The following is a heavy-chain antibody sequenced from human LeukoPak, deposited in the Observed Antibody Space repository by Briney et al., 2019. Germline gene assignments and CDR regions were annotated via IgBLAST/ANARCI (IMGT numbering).Heavy chain of an antibody. J-gene: IGHJ6*02. CDR1: GFTFSSYW. D-gene: IGHD3-9*01. CDR2: ISSSSSYI. Sequence: PGGSLRLSCAASGFTFSSYWMSWVRQAPGKGLEWVSSISSSSSYIYYADSVKGRFTISRDNAKNSLYLQMNSLRAEDTAVYYCARSYDILTGTYYYYYGMDVWGQGTTVTVSS. V-gene: IGHV3-21*01. CDR3: ARSYDILTGTYYYYYGMDV.